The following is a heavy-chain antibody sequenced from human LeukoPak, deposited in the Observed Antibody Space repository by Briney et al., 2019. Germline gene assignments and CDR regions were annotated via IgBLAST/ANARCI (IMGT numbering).Heavy chain of an antibody. D-gene: IGHD6-13*01. V-gene: IGHV3-7*01. J-gene: IGHJ4*02. CDR3: ARAYGYSSSWPIDY. Sequence: GGSLRLSCAASGFTFSSYWMSWVRQAPGKGLEWVSNIKQDGSEKYYVDSVKGRFTTSRDNAKNSLYLQMNSLRAEDTAVYYCARAYGYSSSWPIDYWGQGTLVTVSS. CDR1: GFTFSSYW. CDR2: IKQDGSEK.